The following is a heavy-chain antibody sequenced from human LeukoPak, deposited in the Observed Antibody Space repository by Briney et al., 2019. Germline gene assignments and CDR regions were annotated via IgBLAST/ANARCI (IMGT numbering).Heavy chain of an antibody. V-gene: IGHV1-3*01. J-gene: IGHJ3*02. CDR1: GYTFTSYA. CDR2: INAGNGNT. CDR3: ARVKVLLWFGELFDDAFDI. Sequence: ASVKVSCKASGYTFTSYAMHWVRQAPGQRLEWMGRINAGNGNTKYSQKFQGRVTIIRDTSASTAYMELSSLRSEDTAVYYCARVKVLLWFGELFDDAFDIWGQGTMVTVSS. D-gene: IGHD3-10*01.